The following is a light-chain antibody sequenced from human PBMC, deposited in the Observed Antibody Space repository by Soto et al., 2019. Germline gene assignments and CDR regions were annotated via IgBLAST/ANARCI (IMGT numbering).Light chain of an antibody. J-gene: IGKJ4*01. V-gene: IGKV3-11*01. CDR2: DAS. CDR1: QSVSSY. Sequence: EIVLTQSPATLSLSPGERATLSCRASQSVSSYLAWYQQKPGQAPRLLIYDASNRATGIAARFSGSGSGTDFTLTISSLEPEDFAVYYCQQRSNWPPVSLTFGGGTKVEIK. CDR3: QQRSNWPPVSLT.